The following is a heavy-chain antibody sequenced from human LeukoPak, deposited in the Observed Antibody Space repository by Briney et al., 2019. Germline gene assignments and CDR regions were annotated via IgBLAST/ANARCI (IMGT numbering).Heavy chain of an antibody. J-gene: IGHJ4*02. Sequence: GGSLRLSCAASGFTFSSYGMHWVRQAPGKGLEWVAFIRYDGSNKYYADSVKGRFTISRDNSKNTLYPQMNSLRAEDTAVYYCAKDHYYDSSGPYYFDYWGQGTLVTVSS. V-gene: IGHV3-30*02. D-gene: IGHD3-22*01. CDR1: GFTFSSYG. CDR2: IRYDGSNK. CDR3: AKDHYYDSSGPYYFDY.